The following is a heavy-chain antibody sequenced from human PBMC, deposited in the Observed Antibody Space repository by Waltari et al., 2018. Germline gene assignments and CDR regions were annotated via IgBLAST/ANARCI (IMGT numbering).Heavy chain of an antibody. CDR1: GGSISSHY. CDR2: NNYSGST. CDR3: ARDNIKGSDSGQDV. D-gene: IGHD1-26*01. J-gene: IGHJ4*02. V-gene: IGHV4-59*11. Sequence: QVQLQESGPGLVKPSETLSLTCTVSGGSISSHYWSWIRQPPGKGLEWIGYNNYSGSTNYNPSLKSRVTISVDTSKNQFSLKLSSVTAADTAVDYCARDNIKGSDSGQDVRGQGTLVTVSS.